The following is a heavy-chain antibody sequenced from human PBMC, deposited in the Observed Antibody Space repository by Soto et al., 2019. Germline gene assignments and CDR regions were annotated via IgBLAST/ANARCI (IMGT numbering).Heavy chain of an antibody. CDR3: ARLSVDSSSYPIEIGLGGH. CDR1: GGNFSNYA. J-gene: IGHJ4*02. V-gene: IGHV1-69*12. CDR2: IIPMFGIA. D-gene: IGHD3-22*01. Sequence: QVQLVQSGPEVKKPGSSVKVSCKASGGNFSNYAFTWVRQAPGQGLEWMGGIIPMFGIANYAQKIQGRSTVIADESTTTVYMELSSLRSEDTAMYYCARLSVDSSSYPIEIGLGGHWGQGTPVSVSS.